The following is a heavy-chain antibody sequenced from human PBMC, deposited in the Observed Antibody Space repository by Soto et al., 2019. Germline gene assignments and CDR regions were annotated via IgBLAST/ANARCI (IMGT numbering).Heavy chain of an antibody. J-gene: IGHJ3*02. CDR3: ARRAFGSSRSFDI. Sequence: VQLLESGGDLVHPGGSLRLSCTGSGFAFSSHPMSWVRQAPERGLEWVSGISDGGDLTYNADSVRGRFTISRDNSKNTLFLQMNRLRVEDTAVYYCARRAFGSSRSFDIWGQGTMVNVSS. CDR2: ISDGGDLT. D-gene: IGHD6-6*01. V-gene: IGHV3-23*01. CDR1: GFAFSSHP.